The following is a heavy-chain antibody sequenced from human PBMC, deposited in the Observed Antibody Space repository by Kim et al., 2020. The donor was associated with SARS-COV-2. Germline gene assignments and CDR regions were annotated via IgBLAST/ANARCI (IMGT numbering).Heavy chain of an antibody. CDR1: GFTFSSYW. J-gene: IGHJ4*02. V-gene: IGHV3-7*01. CDR2: IKQDGSEK. D-gene: IGHD2-21*02. CDR3: AMRRYCGGDCYSGY. Sequence: GGSLRLSCAASGFTFSSYWMSWVRQAPGKGLEWVANIKQDGSEKYYVDSVKGRFTISRDNAKNSLYLQMNSLRAEDTAVYYCAMRRYCGGDCYSGYWGQGTLVTVSS.